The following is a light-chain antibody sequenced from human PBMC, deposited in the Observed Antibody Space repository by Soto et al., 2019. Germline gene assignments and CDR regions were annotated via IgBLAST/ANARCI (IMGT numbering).Light chain of an antibody. CDR3: QQYGSSRT. V-gene: IGKV3-20*01. CDR2: GAS. Sequence: EIVLTQSPGTLSLSPGERATLSCRASQSVSSSYLAWYQQKPGQAPRLLVYGASSRATGIQDRFSVSGSGTDFTLTISRLEPDDFAVYYCQQYGSSRTVGQGTKVDIK. CDR1: QSVSSSY. J-gene: IGKJ1*01.